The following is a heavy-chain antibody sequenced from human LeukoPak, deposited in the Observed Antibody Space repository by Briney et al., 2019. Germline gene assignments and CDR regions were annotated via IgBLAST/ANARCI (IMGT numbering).Heavy chain of an antibody. V-gene: IGHV4-59*01. CDR1: GGSISSYY. J-gene: IGHJ3*02. D-gene: IGHD2-15*01. CDR3: ARVGSGGVFDAFDI. CDR2: IYYSGST. Sequence: SETLSLTCTVSGGSISSYYWSWIRQPPGKGLEWIGYIYYSGSTNYNPSLKSRVTISVDTSKNQFSLELSSVTAADTAVYYCARVGSGGVFDAFDIWGQGTMVTVSS.